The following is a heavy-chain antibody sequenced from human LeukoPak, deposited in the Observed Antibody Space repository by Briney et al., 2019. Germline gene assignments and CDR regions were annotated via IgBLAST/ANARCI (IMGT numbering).Heavy chain of an antibody. CDR3: AREDPMYPDVY. CDR1: GFTFSSYA. CDR2: IYSGGST. D-gene: IGHD3-10*02. J-gene: IGHJ4*02. Sequence: PGGSLRLSCAASGFTFSSYAMSWVRQAPGKGLEWVSVIYSGGSTYYADSVKGRFTISRDNSKNTLYLQMNSLRAEDTAVYYCAREDPMYPDVYWGQGTLVTVSS. V-gene: IGHV3-53*01.